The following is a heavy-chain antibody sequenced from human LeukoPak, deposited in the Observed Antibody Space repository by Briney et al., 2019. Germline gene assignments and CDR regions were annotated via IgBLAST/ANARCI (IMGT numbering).Heavy chain of an antibody. CDR3: ARGYGDSIHFDY. CDR1: GFTFSSYW. V-gene: IGHV3-7*04. D-gene: IGHD4-17*01. J-gene: IGHJ4*02. Sequence: PGGSPRLSCAASGFTFSSYWMSWVRQAPGKGLEWVANIKRDRSEKYYVDSVKGRFTISRDNAKNSLYLQMNSLRAEEAAVYYCARGYGDSIHFDYWGQGTLVTVSS. CDR2: IKRDRSEK.